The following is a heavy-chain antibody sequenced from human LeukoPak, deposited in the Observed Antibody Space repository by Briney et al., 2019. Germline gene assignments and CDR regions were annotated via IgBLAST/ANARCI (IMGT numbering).Heavy chain of an antibody. D-gene: IGHD3-3*01. CDR2: INAGNGNT. J-gene: IGHJ3*02. Sequence: GASVKVSCKASGYTFTSYAMHWVRQVPGQRLEWMGWINAGNGNTKYSQKFQGRVTITRDTSASTAYMELSSLRSEDTAVYYCANLGGIFWSGYYQGFSDAFDIWGQGTMVTVSS. V-gene: IGHV1-3*01. CDR1: GYTFTSYA. CDR3: ANLGGIFWSGYYQGFSDAFDI.